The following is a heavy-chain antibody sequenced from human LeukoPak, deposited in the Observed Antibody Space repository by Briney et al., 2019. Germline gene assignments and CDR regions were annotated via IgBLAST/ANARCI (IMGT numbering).Heavy chain of an antibody. V-gene: IGHV3-21*01. CDR1: GFTFSSYS. D-gene: IGHD4-23*01. CDR2: ISSSSSYI. J-gene: IGHJ4*02. Sequence: GGSLRLSCAASGFTFSSYSMNWVRQAPGKGLEWVSSISSSSSYIYYADSLNGRFTISRDNAKNSLYLQMNSLRAEDTAVYSCARDEDYDYGGNSPLDYWGQGTLVTVSS. CDR3: ARDEDYDYGGNSPLDY.